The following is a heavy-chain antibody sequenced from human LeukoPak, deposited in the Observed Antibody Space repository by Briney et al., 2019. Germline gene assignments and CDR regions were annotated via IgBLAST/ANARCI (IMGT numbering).Heavy chain of an antibody. CDR3: ARDNVRAAYGSGSSHLDY. Sequence: ASVKVSCKASGYTFTGYYIHWVRQAPGQGLEWMGWINPNSGDTNYAQKFQGRVTMTRDTSISTAYMELSRLRSDDTAVYYCARDNVRAAYGSGSSHLDYWGQGTLVTVSS. CDR1: GYTFTGYY. D-gene: IGHD3-10*01. CDR2: INPNSGDT. V-gene: IGHV1-2*02. J-gene: IGHJ4*02.